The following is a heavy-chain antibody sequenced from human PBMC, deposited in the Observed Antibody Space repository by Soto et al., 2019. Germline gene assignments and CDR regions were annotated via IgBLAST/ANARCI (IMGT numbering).Heavy chain of an antibody. CDR1: GGSISSGGYY. CDR2: IYYSGST. J-gene: IGHJ4*02. D-gene: IGHD3-10*01. Sequence: SATLSLTCTVSGGSISSGGYYWSWIRQHPGKGLEWIGYIYYSGSTYYNPSLKSRVTISVDTSKNQFSLKLSSVTAADTAVYYCARATRGPATVPGDFDYWGQGTLVTVSS. V-gene: IGHV4-31*03. CDR3: ARATRGPATVPGDFDY.